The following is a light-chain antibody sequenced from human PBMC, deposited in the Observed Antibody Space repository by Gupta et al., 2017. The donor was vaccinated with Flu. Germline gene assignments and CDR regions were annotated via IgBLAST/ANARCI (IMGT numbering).Light chain of an antibody. Sequence: DIVMTPTPDSLTLSLGERATIHCKASEYVFYSRNKQNYLAWYHQRPGQPPKLLLYWASMRDSGVPDRFSGSGSGTDLNLTISDLQAEDVGFYYCQQYFRVPFAFGPGTRV. CDR1: EYVFYSRNKQNY. V-gene: IGKV4-1*01. J-gene: IGKJ3*01. CDR2: WAS. CDR3: QQYFRVPFA.